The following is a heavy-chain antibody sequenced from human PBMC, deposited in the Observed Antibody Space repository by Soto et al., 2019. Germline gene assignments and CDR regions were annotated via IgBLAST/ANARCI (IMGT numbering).Heavy chain of an antibody. CDR3: ARKDRGPFNNGVDV. CDR1: GGTFSSYA. CDR2: VIPIFGTA. V-gene: IGHV1-69*13. J-gene: IGHJ6*02. Sequence: GASVKVSCKASGGTFSSYAISWVRQAPGQGLEWMGGVIPIFGTANYAQKFQGRLTITADESTSTAYMELSRLKSEDTAVYYCARKDRGPFNNGVDVWGQGTRVTVS. D-gene: IGHD1-1*01.